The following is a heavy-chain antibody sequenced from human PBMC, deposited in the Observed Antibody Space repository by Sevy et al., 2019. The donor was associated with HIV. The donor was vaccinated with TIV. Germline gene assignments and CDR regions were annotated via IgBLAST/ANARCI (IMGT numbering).Heavy chain of an antibody. Sequence: GESLKISCKGSGYSFSSYWIGWVRQMPGKGLEWMGIIHPGDSDTRYSPSFQGQVTISADKSISTAYLQWSSLKASDTAMYYCARSPPYYDSSGHYDYWGQGTLVTVS. CDR2: IHPGDSDT. CDR3: ARSPPYYDSSGHYDY. CDR1: GYSFSSYW. D-gene: IGHD3-22*01. V-gene: IGHV5-51*01. J-gene: IGHJ4*02.